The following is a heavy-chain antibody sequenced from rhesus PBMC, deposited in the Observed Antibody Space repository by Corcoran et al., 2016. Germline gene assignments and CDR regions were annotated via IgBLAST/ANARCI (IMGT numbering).Heavy chain of an antibody. V-gene: IGHV4-80*01. CDR3: AKYFDYDSVLNTGRLAY. J-gene: IGHJ4*01. CDR1: GASIEDNR. Sequence: QVTLQESGPGLVKPSETLSLTCAVSGASIEDNRWIWVRLPPGKGLTLSGEVRGRTVVTTYSAALRSRVIISSDASRSQFSLKLTAVTAADTAVYYCAKYFDYDSVLNTGRLAYWSQGVLVTVSS. D-gene: IGHD3-28*01. CDR2: VRGRTVVT.